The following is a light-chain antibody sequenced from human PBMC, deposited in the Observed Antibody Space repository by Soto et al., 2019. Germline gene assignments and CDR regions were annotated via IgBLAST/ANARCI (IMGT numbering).Light chain of an antibody. Sequence: DNVLTQSPDTLSVSPGDRATLSCRASRIVGHNYLAWYQQKPGQAPRLLIYATSTRATGIPDRFSGSGSGPDFTLTISRXXXXXXXVYYCQQSGISPWT. J-gene: IGKJ1*01. CDR3: QQSGISPWT. V-gene: IGKV3-20*01. CDR1: RIVGHNY. CDR2: ATS.